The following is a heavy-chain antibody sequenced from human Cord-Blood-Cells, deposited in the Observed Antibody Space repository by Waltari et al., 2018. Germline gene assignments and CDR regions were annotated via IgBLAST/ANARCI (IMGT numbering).Heavy chain of an antibody. J-gene: IGHJ3*02. D-gene: IGHD3-22*01. V-gene: IGHV3-30*18. Sequence: QVQLVESGGGVVQPGRSLRLSCAASGFTFSSYGMHWVRQAPGKGLEGVGVISYDRSNKYYADSVKGRFTISRDNSKNTLYLQMNSLRAEDTAVYYCAKVPYYDSSGDAFDIWGQGTMVTVSS. CDR1: GFTFSSYG. CDR2: ISYDRSNK. CDR3: AKVPYYDSSGDAFDI.